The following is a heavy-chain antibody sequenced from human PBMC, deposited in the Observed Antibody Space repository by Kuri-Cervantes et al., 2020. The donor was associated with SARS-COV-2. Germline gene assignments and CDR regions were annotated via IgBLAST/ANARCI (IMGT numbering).Heavy chain of an antibody. CDR3: AYGGQIYSYGMDV. Sequence: GESLKISCAASGFTFSNYAMSWVRQAPGTGLVWVSYISSSGSTIYYADSVKGRFTISNDNAKKSLFLQMNSLRVEDTAVYYCAYGGQIYSYGMDVWGQGTTVTVSS. CDR2: ISSSGSTI. V-gene: IGHV3-48*01. J-gene: IGHJ6*02. D-gene: IGHD3-16*01. CDR1: GFTFSNYA.